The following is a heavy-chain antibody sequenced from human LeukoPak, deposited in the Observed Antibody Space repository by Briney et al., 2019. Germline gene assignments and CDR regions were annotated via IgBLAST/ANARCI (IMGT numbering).Heavy chain of an antibody. Sequence: GGSLRLSCAASGFTFSSYAMSWVRQAPGKGLEWVSAISGSGGSTYYADSVKGRFTISRDNSKNTLYLQMNSLGAEDTAVYYCAKDASGGEFGLNWFDPWGQGTLVTVSS. J-gene: IGHJ5*02. V-gene: IGHV3-23*01. D-gene: IGHD3-10*01. CDR3: AKDASGGEFGLNWFDP. CDR1: GFTFSSYA. CDR2: ISGSGGST.